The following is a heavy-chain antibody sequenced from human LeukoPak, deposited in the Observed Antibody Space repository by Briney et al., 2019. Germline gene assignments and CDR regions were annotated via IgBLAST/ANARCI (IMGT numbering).Heavy chain of an antibody. CDR2: MNEYSTTI. CDR1: GFPFNSFW. CDR3: ARGGVNPVDH. V-gene: IGHV3-74*01. Sequence: GGSLRLSCAASGFPFNSFWMHRVRQAPGKGLVWVSDMNEYSTTIRYADSVKGRFTISRDNAKSILYLQMNNLRAEDTAMYFCARGGVNPVDHWGQGTLVTVSS. J-gene: IGHJ4*02. D-gene: IGHD1-14*01.